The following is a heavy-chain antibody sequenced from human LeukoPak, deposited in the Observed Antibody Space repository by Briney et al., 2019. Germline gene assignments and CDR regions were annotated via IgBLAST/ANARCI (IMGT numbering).Heavy chain of an antibody. Sequence: PGGSLRLSCAASGFTFISYGISWVRQAPGRGLEWMAWISALIGDASYAQKFQDRVTVTTDTSTSTVYMELRSLTSDDTAHYYCARVAESGWFFQNWGQGTLVTVSS. CDR3: ARVAESGWFFQN. V-gene: IGHV1-18*01. J-gene: IGHJ1*01. D-gene: IGHD3-10*01. CDR1: GFTFISYG. CDR2: ISALIGDA.